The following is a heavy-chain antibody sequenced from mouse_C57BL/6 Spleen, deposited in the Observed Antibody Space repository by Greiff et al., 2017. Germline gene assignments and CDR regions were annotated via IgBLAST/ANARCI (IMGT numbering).Heavy chain of an antibody. V-gene: IGHV5-16*01. D-gene: IGHD4-1*01. CDR1: GFTFSDYY. CDR2: INYDGSST. J-gene: IGHJ2*01. Sequence: EVKLEASEGGLVQPGSSMKLSCTASGFTFSDYYMAWVRQVPEKGLEWVANINYDGSSTYYLDSLKSRFIISRDNAKNILYLQMSSLKSEDTATYYCARDKGDWGNYFDYWGQGTTLTVSS. CDR3: ARDKGDWGNYFDY.